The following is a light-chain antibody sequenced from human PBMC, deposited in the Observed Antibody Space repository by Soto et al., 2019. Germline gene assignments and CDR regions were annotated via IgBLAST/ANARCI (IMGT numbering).Light chain of an antibody. J-gene: IGKJ1*01. CDR1: QSTTNNY. V-gene: IGKV3-11*01. CDR3: QQRSNWPWT. CDR2: DAS. Sequence: EIVLTQSPGTLSLSPGERATLSCRTSQSTTNNYLAWYQQKPGQAPRLLIYDASNRATGIPARFSGSGSGTDFTLTISSLEPEDFAVYFCQQRSNWPWTFGQGTKVDI.